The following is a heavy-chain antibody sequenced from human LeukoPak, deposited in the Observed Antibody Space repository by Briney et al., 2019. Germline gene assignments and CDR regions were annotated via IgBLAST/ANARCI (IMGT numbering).Heavy chain of an antibody. V-gene: IGHV4-4*02. J-gene: IGHJ4*02. CDR2: ISHDGTT. Sequence: KASGTLSLTCGVSGGSIDITNYWSWVRQAPGKGLEWIGEISHDGTTNYRPSLRSRAAMSFDRANNQFSLSLTSVTAADTAVYYCTRENRPFCPFAFWGQGVLVTVSS. CDR1: GGSIDITNY. CDR3: TRENRPFCPFAF. D-gene: IGHD2/OR15-2a*01.